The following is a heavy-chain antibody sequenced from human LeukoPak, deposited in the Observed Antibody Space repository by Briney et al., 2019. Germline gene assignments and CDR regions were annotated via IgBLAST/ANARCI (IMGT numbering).Heavy chain of an antibody. Sequence: SETLSLTCAVYGGSFSGYHWSWIRQPPGKGLEWIGEIDRYGSTNYIPSLKSRVTISLDTSKNQFSLKLSSVTAADTAVYYCAREVGHSSSSTFDYWGQGTLVTVSS. J-gene: IGHJ4*02. CDR3: AREVGHSSSSTFDY. V-gene: IGHV4-34*01. D-gene: IGHD6-13*01. CDR1: GGSFSGYH. CDR2: IDRYGST.